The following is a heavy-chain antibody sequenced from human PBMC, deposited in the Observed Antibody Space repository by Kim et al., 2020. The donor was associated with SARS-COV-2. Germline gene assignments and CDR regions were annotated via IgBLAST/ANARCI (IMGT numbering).Heavy chain of an antibody. Sequence: ASVKVSCKASGYTFTSYGISWVRQAPGQGLEWMGWISAYNGNTNYAQKLQGRVTMTTDTSTSTAYMELRSLRSDDTAVYYCAREVYYYYYGMDVWGQGTTVTVSS. CDR1: GYTFTSYG. J-gene: IGHJ6*02. CDR2: ISAYNGNT. CDR3: AREVYYYYYGMDV. V-gene: IGHV1-18*01.